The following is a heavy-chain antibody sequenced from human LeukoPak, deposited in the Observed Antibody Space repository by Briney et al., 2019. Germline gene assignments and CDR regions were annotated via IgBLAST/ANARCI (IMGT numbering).Heavy chain of an antibody. CDR3: AHGRITIFGVVMYFDY. D-gene: IGHD3-3*01. Sequence: SGPTPVKPTQTLTLTCTFSGFSLSTSGVGVGWIRQPPGKALEGLALIYWDDDKRYSPSLKSRLTITKDTSKNQVVLTMTNMDPVDTATYYCAHGRITIFGVVMYFDYWGQGTLVTVSS. V-gene: IGHV2-5*02. CDR1: GFSLSTSGVG. J-gene: IGHJ4*02. CDR2: IYWDDDK.